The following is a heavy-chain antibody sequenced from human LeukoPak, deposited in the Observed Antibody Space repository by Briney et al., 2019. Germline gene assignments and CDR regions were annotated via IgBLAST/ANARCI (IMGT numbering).Heavy chain of an antibody. J-gene: IGHJ4*02. CDR1: GYTFTSYA. Sequence: ASVKVSCKASGYTFTSYAMHWVRQAPGQRLEWMGWINAGNGNTKYSQKFQGRVTITRDTSTSTAYMELSSLRSEDTAVYYCARGRYSSGWYDYWGQGTLVTVSS. D-gene: IGHD6-19*01. CDR3: ARGRYSSGWYDY. V-gene: IGHV1-3*01. CDR2: INAGNGNT.